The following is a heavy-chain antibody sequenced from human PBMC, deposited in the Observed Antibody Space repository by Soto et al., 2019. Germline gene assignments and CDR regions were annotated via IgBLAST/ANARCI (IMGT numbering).Heavy chain of an antibody. Sequence: GGSLRLSCAASGFTFSSYWMSWVRQAPGKGLEWVARINQDGSEKYYVDSVKGRFTISRDNAKNSLYLQMNSLRAEDTAVYYCARDYPGGSYYDYWGQGTLVTVSS. J-gene: IGHJ4*02. D-gene: IGHD1-26*01. CDR1: GFTFSSYW. CDR2: INQDGSEK. V-gene: IGHV3-7*03. CDR3: ARDYPGGSYYDY.